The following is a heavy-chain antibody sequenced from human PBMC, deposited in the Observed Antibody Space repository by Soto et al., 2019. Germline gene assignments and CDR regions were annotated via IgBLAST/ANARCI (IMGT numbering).Heavy chain of an antibody. CDR1: GGTFSSYA. CDR3: ASEGSRREEGMAV. CDR2: IIPIFGTA. V-gene: IGHV1-69*14. J-gene: IGHJ6*01. D-gene: IGHD3-10*01. Sequence: QVQLVQSGAEVKKPGSSVKVSCKASGGTFSSYAISWVRQAPGQGLEWMGGIIPIFGTANYAQKFQGRVTIPADKSTSTTYMELSRLRSEDTAVYYGASEGSRREEGMAVWGQGTTGTVSS.